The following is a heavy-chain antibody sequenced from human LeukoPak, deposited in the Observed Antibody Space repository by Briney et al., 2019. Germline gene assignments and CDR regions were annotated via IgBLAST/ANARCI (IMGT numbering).Heavy chain of an antibody. CDR1: GYTFTSYY. J-gene: IGHJ4*02. Sequence: ASVKVSCKASGYTFTSYYMHWVRQAPGQGLEWMGLINPSGGNTRYAQKFQGRVTMTRDTSTGTVYMELSSLRSEDTAVYYCARDLRGAVAAAGTINDEIDYWGQGTLVTVSS. CDR3: ARDLRGAVAAAGTINDEIDY. V-gene: IGHV1-46*01. CDR2: INPSGGNT. D-gene: IGHD6-13*01.